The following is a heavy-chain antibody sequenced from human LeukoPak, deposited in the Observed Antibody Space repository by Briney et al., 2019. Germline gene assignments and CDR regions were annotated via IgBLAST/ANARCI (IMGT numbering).Heavy chain of an antibody. V-gene: IGHV1-2*02. D-gene: IGHD4-17*01. CDR3: ATETTGTPRGVY. Sequence: ASVKVSCKASGYAFTAYYIQWVRQAPGQGLEWMGRINPNSGATTYAQQFQGRVTMTRDTSITTAYMEVSRLTSDDTAVYYCATETTGTPRGVYWGLGTLVTVSS. CDR1: GYAFTAYY. J-gene: IGHJ4*02. CDR2: INPNSGAT.